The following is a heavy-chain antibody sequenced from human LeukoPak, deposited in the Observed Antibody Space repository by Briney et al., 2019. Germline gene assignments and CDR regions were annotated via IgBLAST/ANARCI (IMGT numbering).Heavy chain of an antibody. J-gene: IGHJ4*02. CDR1: GFTFSDYY. CDR3: ARDRATYYYNSSGYSGPGY. V-gene: IGHV3-11*01. D-gene: IGHD3-22*01. Sequence: GGSLRLSCAASGFTFSDYYMSWVRQAPGKGLEWVSYISGSGGSTYYADSVKGRFTNSRDNAKNTLYLQMNSLRAEDTAVYYCARDRATYYYNSSGYSGPGYWGQGTLVTVSS. CDR2: ISGSGGST.